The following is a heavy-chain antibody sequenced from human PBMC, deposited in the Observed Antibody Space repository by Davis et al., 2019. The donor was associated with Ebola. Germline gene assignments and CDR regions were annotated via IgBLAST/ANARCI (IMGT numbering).Heavy chain of an antibody. V-gene: IGHV1-69*13. CDR1: GGTFSSYA. J-gene: IGHJ5*02. CDR2: IIPIFGTA. CDR3: ARDENDYDNWFDP. Sequence: SVKVSCKASGGTFSSYAISWVRQAPGQGLEWMGGIIPIFGTANYAQKFQGRVTITADESTSTAYMELSSLRSEDTAVYYCARDENDYDNWFDPWGQGTLVTVSS. D-gene: IGHD4-17*01.